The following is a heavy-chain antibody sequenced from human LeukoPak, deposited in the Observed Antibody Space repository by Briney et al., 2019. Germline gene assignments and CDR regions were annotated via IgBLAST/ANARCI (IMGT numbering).Heavy chain of an antibody. CDR2: IYYSGST. J-gene: IGHJ6*03. V-gene: IGHV4-59*01. CDR3: ARSYYYYYMDV. Sequence: SETLSLTCTVSGGSTSSYYWSWIRHPPAQGLEWIGYIYYSGSTNYNPSLKSRVTISVDTSKNQFSLNLSSVTAADTAVYYCARSYYYYYMDVWGKGTTVTVSS. CDR1: GGSTSSYY.